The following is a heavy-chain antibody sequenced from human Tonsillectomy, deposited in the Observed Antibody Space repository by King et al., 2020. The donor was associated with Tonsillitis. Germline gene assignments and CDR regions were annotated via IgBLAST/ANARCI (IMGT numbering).Heavy chain of an antibody. CDR1: GFTFSSYG. Sequence: VQLVESGGGVVQPGRSLRLSCAASGFTFSSYGMHWVRQAPGKGLEWGALIWYDGSNKYYADSVQGRFTISRDTSKNTLDLQMNSLRAEDTAVYYCARETPYYYDNSGYYPGYFDLWGRGTLVTVSS. CDR2: IWYDGSNK. J-gene: IGHJ2*01. V-gene: IGHV3-33*08. CDR3: ARETPYYYDNSGYYPGYFDL. D-gene: IGHD3-22*01.